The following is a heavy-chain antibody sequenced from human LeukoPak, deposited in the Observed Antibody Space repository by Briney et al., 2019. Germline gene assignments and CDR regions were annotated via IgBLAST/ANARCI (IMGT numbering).Heavy chain of an antibody. CDR1: GFTFSSCD. CDR2: IRYDGSNK. V-gene: IGHV3-30*02. D-gene: IGHD6-6*01. Sequence: PGGSLSFSCTASGFTFSSCDKYWIRQAPGKGLGWVAFIRYDGSNKYYSNSVKGRFTIFRENSKNTLYLQMNSLRAEDTAEYYCAKDDKIAARPCAFDIWGQRETVTVSS. J-gene: IGHJ3*02. CDR3: AKDDKIAARPCAFDI.